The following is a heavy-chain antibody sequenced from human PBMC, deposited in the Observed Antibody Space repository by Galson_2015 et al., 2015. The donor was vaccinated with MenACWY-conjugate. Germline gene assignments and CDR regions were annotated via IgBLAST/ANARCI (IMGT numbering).Heavy chain of an antibody. CDR1: GFTFRSYA. Sequence: SLRLSCAASGFTFRSYAMSWVRQAPGKGLEWVSVIGGSGGNTYYADSVKGRFTISRDNSKNTLYLQMNSLRCEDTAVYYCWKGVGCYDFFDYWGRGTLVTVSS. CDR3: WKGVGCYDFFDY. CDR2: IGGSGGNT. D-gene: IGHD3-3*01. V-gene: IGHV3-23*01. J-gene: IGHJ4*02.